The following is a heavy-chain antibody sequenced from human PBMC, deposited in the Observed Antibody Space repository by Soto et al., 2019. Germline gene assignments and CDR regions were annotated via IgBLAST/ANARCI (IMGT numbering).Heavy chain of an antibody. J-gene: IGHJ4*02. Sequence: SETLSLTCAVYGGSFSGYYWTWIGQPPGTGLEWIGEINHSGSTNYNPSLRSRVPISVETSTNKFSLKLTSVTAADTAVSYCARDKMTRSFDTWGQGTLVTVSS. CDR1: GGSFSGYY. CDR3: ARDKMTRSFDT. V-gene: IGHV4-34*01. CDR2: INHSGST.